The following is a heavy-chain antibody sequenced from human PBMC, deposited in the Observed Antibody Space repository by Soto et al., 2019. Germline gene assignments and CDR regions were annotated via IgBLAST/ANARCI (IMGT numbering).Heavy chain of an antibody. V-gene: IGHV5-10-1*01. CDR2: IDPSDSYT. CDR1: GYSFTSYW. J-gene: IGHJ4*02. CDR3: ARSYYYDSSGYLNFDY. Sequence: GESLKISCKGSGYSFTSYWISWVRQMPGKGLEWMGRIDPSDSYTNYSPSFQGHVTISADKSISTAYLQWSSLKASDTAMYYCARSYYYDSSGYLNFDYWGQGTLVPVSS. D-gene: IGHD3-22*01.